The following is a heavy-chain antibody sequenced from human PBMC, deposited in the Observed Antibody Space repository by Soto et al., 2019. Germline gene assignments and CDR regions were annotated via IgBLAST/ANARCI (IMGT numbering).Heavy chain of an antibody. CDR1: GFTFGQFV. CDR2: ITGSSGST. J-gene: IGHJ5*02. Sequence: EEQLLESGGDLVQPGGSLRLSCAASGFTFGQFVMTWVRQAPGKGLEWVSTITGSSGSTTSTESVKRRVTISRDNSKNSLYLQMNNLRADDTAIYYCAKADTGWFAPWGRGTLVTVSS. V-gene: IGHV3-23*01. D-gene: IGHD3-10*01. CDR3: AKADTGWFAP.